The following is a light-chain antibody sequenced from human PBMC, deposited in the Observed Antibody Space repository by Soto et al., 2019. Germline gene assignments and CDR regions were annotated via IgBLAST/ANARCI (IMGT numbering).Light chain of an antibody. CDR2: DVS. Sequence: QPVLTQPASVSGSPGQPITIACTGTSNDIGGYNYVSWYQQYPGKAPKLLIYDVSNRPSGVSNRFSGSKSGNTASLTISGLQAEDEADYYCSSYRSGSTLVVFGGGTKLTVL. J-gene: IGLJ2*01. CDR3: SSYRSGSTLVV. V-gene: IGLV2-14*01. CDR1: SNDIGGYNY.